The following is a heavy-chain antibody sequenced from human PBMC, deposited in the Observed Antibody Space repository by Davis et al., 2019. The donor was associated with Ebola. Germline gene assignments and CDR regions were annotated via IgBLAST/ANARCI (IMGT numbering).Heavy chain of an antibody. Sequence: AASVKVSCKASGGTFSSYAISWVRQAPGQGLEWMGWINPNSGGTNYAQKFQGWVTMTRDTSISTAYMELSRLRSDDTAVYYCARGGTRANWFDPWGQGTLVTVSS. CDR1: GGTFSSYA. CDR2: INPNSGGT. D-gene: IGHD3-10*01. V-gene: IGHV1-2*04. J-gene: IGHJ5*02. CDR3: ARGGTRANWFDP.